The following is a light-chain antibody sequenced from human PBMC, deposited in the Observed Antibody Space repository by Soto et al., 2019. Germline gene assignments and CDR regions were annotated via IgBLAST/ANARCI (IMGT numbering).Light chain of an antibody. Sequence: DVVMPQSPLSLPVTLGQPASISCRSSQSLVYSDVNAYLNWFHQRQGQSPRGLIYKVSYRESGVPDRFSGSGSGSGFTLIISRVEAEDVGVYYCMHGKHWAPYTFGRGTKLEI. CDR1: QSLVYSDVNAY. CDR3: MHGKHWAPYT. J-gene: IGKJ2*01. CDR2: KVS. V-gene: IGKV2-30*01.